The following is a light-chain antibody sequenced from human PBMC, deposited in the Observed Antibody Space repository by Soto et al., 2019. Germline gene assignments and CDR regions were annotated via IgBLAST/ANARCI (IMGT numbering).Light chain of an antibody. CDR1: QSVSSSY. CDR3: QQYSDSPYT. J-gene: IGKJ2*01. Sequence: DIVLTQSPGTLSLSPGERATLSCRASQSVSSSYLAWYQQKPGQAPRLLIYGTSSRATGIPDRFSGRGSGTDFTLTISSLEPEDFALYYCQQYSDSPYTFGQGTKVEIK. V-gene: IGKV3-20*01. CDR2: GTS.